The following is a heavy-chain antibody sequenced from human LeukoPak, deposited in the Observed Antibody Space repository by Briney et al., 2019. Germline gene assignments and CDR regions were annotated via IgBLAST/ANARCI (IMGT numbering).Heavy chain of an antibody. D-gene: IGHD3-10*01. J-gene: IGHJ5*02. CDR2: IYYSGST. CDR3: ARENYGSGRGWFDP. CDR1: GGSISSYY. Sequence: SETLSLTCTVSGGSISSYYWSWIRQPPGKGLEWIGYIYYSGSTNYNPSLKSRVTISVDTSKNQFSLKLSSVTAADTAVYYCARENYGSGRGWFDPWGQGTLVTVSS. V-gene: IGHV4-59*08.